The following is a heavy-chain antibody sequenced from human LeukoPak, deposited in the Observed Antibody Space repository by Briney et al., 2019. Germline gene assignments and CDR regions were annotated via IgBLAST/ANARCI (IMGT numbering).Heavy chain of an antibody. Sequence: PGRSLRLSCAASGFTFSSYGMPWVRQAPGKGLEWVAVISYDGSNKYYADSVKGRFTFSRDNSKNTLHLQMNSLRVEDTAVYYCAKGAAVAGFYYYGLDVWGQGTTVTVSS. CDR3: AKGAAVAGFYYYGLDV. CDR2: ISYDGSNK. CDR1: GFTFSSYG. D-gene: IGHD6-19*01. J-gene: IGHJ6*02. V-gene: IGHV3-30*18.